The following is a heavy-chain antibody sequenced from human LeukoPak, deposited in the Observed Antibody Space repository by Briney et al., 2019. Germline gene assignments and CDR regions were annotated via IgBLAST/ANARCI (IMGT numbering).Heavy chain of an antibody. Sequence: TLSLTCTVSGGSISSGGYYWSWIRQHPGKGLEWIGYIYYSGSTYYNPSLKSRVTISVDTSKNQFSLKLSSVTAADTAVYYCARGRDGYNFHPDYWGQGTLVTVSS. D-gene: IGHD5-24*01. V-gene: IGHV4-31*03. CDR3: ARGRDGYNFHPDY. CDR1: GGSISSGGYY. J-gene: IGHJ4*02. CDR2: IYYSGST.